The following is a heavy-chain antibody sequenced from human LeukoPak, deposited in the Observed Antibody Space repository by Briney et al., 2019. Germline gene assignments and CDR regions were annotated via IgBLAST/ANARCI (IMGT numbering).Heavy chain of an antibody. V-gene: IGHV3-23*01. J-gene: IGHJ4*02. Sequence: GGSLRLFCEASGFTFSAYAMTWVRQAPGKGLEWISGISSGGGNTYYADSVKGRFTISRDNSKNTLYLQMNSLRAEDTAVYYCAKCDSPVAGDFFDYWGQGTLVTVSS. CDR3: AKCDSPVAGDFFDY. D-gene: IGHD6-19*01. CDR2: ISSGGGNT. CDR1: GFTFSAYA.